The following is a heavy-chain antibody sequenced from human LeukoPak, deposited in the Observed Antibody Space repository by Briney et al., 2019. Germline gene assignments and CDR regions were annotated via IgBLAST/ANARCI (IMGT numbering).Heavy chain of an antibody. J-gene: IGHJ3*02. Sequence: GESLKISCKGSGYRFTSYWIGWVRPMPGKGLEWMGIIYPGDSDTRYSPSFQGQVTISADKSISTAYLQWSSLQASDTAMYYCARPTAGAASDAFDICGQGTMVTVSS. D-gene: IGHD6-13*01. CDR1: GYRFTSYW. CDR3: ARPTAGAASDAFDI. CDR2: IYPGDSDT. V-gene: IGHV5-51*01.